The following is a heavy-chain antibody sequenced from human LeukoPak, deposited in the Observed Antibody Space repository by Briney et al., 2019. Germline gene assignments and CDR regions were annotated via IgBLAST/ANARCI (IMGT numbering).Heavy chain of an antibody. CDR1: GYSFTSYS. CDR2: FYPGDSAT. Sequence: GPLPISCKGSGYSFTSYSIGWVRRLPGKGLEWMGIFYPGDSATRYSPSLQGQVTISADKSISTAYLQWSSLKASDTAMYYCARRRYCSSTSCPAGWFDPWGQGTLVTVSS. V-gene: IGHV5-51*01. D-gene: IGHD2-2*01. CDR3: ARRRYCSSTSCPAGWFDP. J-gene: IGHJ5*02.